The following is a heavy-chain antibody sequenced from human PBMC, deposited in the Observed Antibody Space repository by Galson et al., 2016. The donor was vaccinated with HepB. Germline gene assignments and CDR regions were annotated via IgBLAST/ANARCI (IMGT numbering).Heavy chain of an antibody. Sequence: LSLTCTVSGGSISSGDYYWTWIRQTPEKGLEWIGYMYNTGDTYYNPSLKSRLGLSLDMSKNQFSLQLTSVTAADTALYYCARGKYFESSGPFGSGGYYLDNWGQGTLVIVSS. CDR3: ARGKYFESSGPFGSGGYYLDN. V-gene: IGHV4-30-4*01. J-gene: IGHJ4*02. CDR2: MYNTGDT. CDR1: GGSISSGDYY. D-gene: IGHD3-22*01.